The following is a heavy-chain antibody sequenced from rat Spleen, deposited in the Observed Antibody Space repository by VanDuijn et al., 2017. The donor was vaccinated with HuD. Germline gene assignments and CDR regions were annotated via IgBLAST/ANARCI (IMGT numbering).Heavy chain of an antibody. Sequence: EVQLVESDGGLVQPGRSLKLSCAASGFTLSDHYMAWVRQAPTAGLEWVASITDSGGSTYYRDSVKGRFTISRDNAQNTLYLQMDSLRSEDTATYYCTRGYYGYNYGYWGQGVMVTVSS. CDR2: ITDSGGST. V-gene: IGHV5-20*01. J-gene: IGHJ2*01. D-gene: IGHD1-9*01. CDR1: GFTLSDHY. CDR3: TRGYYGYNYGY.